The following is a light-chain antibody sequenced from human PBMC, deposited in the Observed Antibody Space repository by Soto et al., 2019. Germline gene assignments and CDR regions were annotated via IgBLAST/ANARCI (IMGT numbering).Light chain of an antibody. CDR3: GTWDTSLGAHV. CDR2: DNN. Sequence: QSVLTQPPSVSAAPGQKVTISCSGSTSNIGNNYVSWYQQLPGTAPKLLIYDNNKLPSGIPDRFSGSKSGTSATLGITGLQTGDEADYYCGTWDTSLGAHVFGTGTKVTVL. CDR1: TSNIGNNY. V-gene: IGLV1-51*01. J-gene: IGLJ1*01.